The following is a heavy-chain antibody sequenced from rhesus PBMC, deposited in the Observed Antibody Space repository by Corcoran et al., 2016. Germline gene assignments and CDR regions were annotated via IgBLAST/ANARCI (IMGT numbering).Heavy chain of an antibody. CDR1: GGSISGSY. CDR2: IDGNSAST. J-gene: IGHJ6*01. V-gene: IGHV4-73*01. CDR3: AYLSGSNYGLDS. D-gene: IGHD2-21*01. Sequence: QVKLQQWGEGLVKPSETLSLTCAVYGGSISGSYWSWIRQPPGKGMEWIGNIDGNSASTNYNPSLKNRVTSSKDTSKNQFSLKLSSVTAADTAMYYCAYLSGSNYGLDSWGQGVVVTVSS.